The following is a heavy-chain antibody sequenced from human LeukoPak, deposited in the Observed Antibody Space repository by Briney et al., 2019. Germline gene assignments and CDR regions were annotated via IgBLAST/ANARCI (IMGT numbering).Heavy chain of an antibody. CDR2: ISSSSSYI. CDR1: GFTLSSYA. D-gene: IGHD2-2*01. Sequence: GGSLRLSCAASGFTLSSYAMSWVRQALGKGLEWVSSISSSSSYIYYADSVKGRFTISRDNAKNSLYLQMNSLRAEDTAVYYCARGNEAGYCSSTSCYSADYWGQGTLVTVSS. CDR3: ARGNEAGYCSSTSCYSADY. J-gene: IGHJ4*02. V-gene: IGHV3-21*01.